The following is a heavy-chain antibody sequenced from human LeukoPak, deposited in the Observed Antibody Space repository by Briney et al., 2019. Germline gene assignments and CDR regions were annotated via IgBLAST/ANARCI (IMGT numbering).Heavy chain of an antibody. CDR3: ARSDGYGLVGI. CDR1: GGSFSGYY. V-gene: IGHV4-34*01. Sequence: SETLSLTCAVYGGSFSGYYWSWIRQPPGKGLEWIGEINHSGSTNYNPSLKSRVTISVDTSKNQFSLKLSSVTAADTAVYYCARSDGYGLVGIWGQGTMVTVSS. CDR2: INHSGST. D-gene: IGHD3-10*01. J-gene: IGHJ3*02.